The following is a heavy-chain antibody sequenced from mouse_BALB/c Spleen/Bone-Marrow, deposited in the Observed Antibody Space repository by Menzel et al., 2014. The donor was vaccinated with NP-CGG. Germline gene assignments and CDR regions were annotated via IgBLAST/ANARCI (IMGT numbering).Heavy chain of an antibody. D-gene: IGHD1-1*01. CDR2: IYPGDGDT. J-gene: IGHJ2*01. V-gene: IGHV1-87*01. CDR3: ASTTVVDY. Sequence: QVQLQQSGAELARPGASVKLSCKASGYTFTSYWMQWVKQRPGQGLEWIGAIYPGDGDTRYTQKFKGKATLTADKSSSTAYMQLSSLASEDSAVYYCASTTVVDYWGQGTTLTVSS. CDR1: GYTFTSYW.